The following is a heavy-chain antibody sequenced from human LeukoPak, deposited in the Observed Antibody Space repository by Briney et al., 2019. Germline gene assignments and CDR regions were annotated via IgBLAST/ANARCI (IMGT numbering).Heavy chain of an antibody. CDR1: GGSISSYY. D-gene: IGHD6-13*01. J-gene: IGHJ5*02. V-gene: IGHV4-59*08. CDR3: ARLNWQQLVQRGWFDP. CDR2: IYYSGST. Sequence: SETLSLTCTVSGGSISSYYWSWIRQPPGKGWRGLGNIYYSGSTNYNPSLKSRVTISVDTSKNQFSLKLSSVTAADTAVYYCARLNWQQLVQRGWFDPWGQGTLVTVSS.